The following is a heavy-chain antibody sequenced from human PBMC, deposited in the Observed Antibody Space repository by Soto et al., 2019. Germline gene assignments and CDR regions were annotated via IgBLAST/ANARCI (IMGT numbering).Heavy chain of an antibody. D-gene: IGHD4-17*01. V-gene: IGHV3-23*01. J-gene: IGHJ4*02. Sequence: EVQLLESGGNLVQPGGSLRLSCSASGFTFSGYAISWVRQAPGKGLEWVSTISESGGRTYYADSVKGRFTISRDNSKDTLYLQMNSLRAEDAVIYYCAKIMTTGTTPPLGYFDYWGQGTLVTVSS. CDR2: ISESGGRT. CDR1: GFTFSGYA. CDR3: AKIMTTGTTPPLGYFDY.